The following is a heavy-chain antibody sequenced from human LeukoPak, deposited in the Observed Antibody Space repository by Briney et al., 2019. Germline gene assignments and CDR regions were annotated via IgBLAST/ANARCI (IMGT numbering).Heavy chain of an antibody. V-gene: IGHV4-59*01. CDR2: IYYSGST. J-gene: IGHJ5*02. CDR3: ARDYTYYGSGNWLDP. CDR1: GGSISSYY. Sequence: PSETLSLTCTVSGGSISSYYWSWIRQPPGKGLEWIGYIYYSGSTNYNPSLKSRVTISVDTSKNQFSLKLSSVTAADTAVYYCARDYTYYGSGNWLDPWGQGTLVTVSS. D-gene: IGHD3-10*01.